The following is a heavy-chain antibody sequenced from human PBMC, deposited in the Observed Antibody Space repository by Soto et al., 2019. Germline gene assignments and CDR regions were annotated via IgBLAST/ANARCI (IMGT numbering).Heavy chain of an antibody. J-gene: IGHJ3*02. CDR2: IYYSGST. Sequence: SETLSLTCTVSGGSVGSGSYYWSWIRQPPGKGLEWIGYIYYSGSTNYNPSLKSRVTISVDTSKNQFSLKLSSVTAADTAVYYCARESDIVVVVAATHAFDIWGQGTMVTVSS. CDR1: GGSVGSGSYY. D-gene: IGHD2-15*01. V-gene: IGHV4-61*01. CDR3: ARESDIVVVVAATHAFDI.